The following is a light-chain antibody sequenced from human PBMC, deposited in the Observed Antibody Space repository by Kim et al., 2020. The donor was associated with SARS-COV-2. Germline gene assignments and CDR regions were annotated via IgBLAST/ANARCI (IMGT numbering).Light chain of an antibody. CDR2: AAS. CDR1: QDISLY. V-gene: IGKV1-16*01. CDR3: QQYDDFPVT. J-gene: IGKJ5*01. Sequence: DIQVTQSPSSLSASVGYRVNLTCRASQDISLYLAWYQQKPGKAPRSLIYAASRLQSGVPSRFSGSGSGTEFILTIDSLQPEDFATYYCQQYDDFPVTFGQGTRLEIK.